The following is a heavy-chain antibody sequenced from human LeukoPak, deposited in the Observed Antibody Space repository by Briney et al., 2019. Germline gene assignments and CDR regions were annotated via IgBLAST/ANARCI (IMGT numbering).Heavy chain of an antibody. Sequence: WETLSLTCTVSGGSIGNYYWSWIRQPAGNRLEWIGRIYSGSTNYNPSFQSRVTISADTSKKQFSLKMRSVTAADTALYYCARAVYHNSASWYFDLWGRGTLVTVSS. CDR3: ARAVYHNSASWYFDL. CDR2: IYSGST. CDR1: GGSIGNYY. V-gene: IGHV4-4*07. J-gene: IGHJ2*01. D-gene: IGHD3-22*01.